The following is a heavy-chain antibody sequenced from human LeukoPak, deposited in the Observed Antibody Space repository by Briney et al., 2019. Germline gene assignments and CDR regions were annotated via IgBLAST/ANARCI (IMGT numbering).Heavy chain of an antibody. CDR1: GLTFNNYA. V-gene: IGHV3-23*01. D-gene: IGHD3-9*01. CDR3: ARGHNFGRLHPFDY. J-gene: IGHJ4*02. CDR2: ISGSGGST. Sequence: GGSLRLSCAASGLTFNNYAMTWVRQAPGKGLEWVSFISGSGGSTFYADSVKGRFIISRDNPKNTLFLQMNSLRAEDAAVYYCARGHNFGRLHPFDYWGQGTLVTVSS.